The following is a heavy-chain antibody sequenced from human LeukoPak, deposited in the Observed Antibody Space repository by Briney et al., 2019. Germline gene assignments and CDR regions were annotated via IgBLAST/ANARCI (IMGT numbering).Heavy chain of an antibody. Sequence: SETLSLTCAVYGGSFSGYYWSWIRQPPGKGLGWIGEINHSGSTNYNPSLKSRVTISVDTSKNQFSLKLSSVTAADTAVYYCARWLADCSSTSCGRYYYYGMDVWGQGTTVTVSS. CDR1: GGSFSGYY. D-gene: IGHD2-2*01. CDR3: ARWLADCSSTSCGRYYYYGMDV. V-gene: IGHV4-34*01. CDR2: INHSGST. J-gene: IGHJ6*02.